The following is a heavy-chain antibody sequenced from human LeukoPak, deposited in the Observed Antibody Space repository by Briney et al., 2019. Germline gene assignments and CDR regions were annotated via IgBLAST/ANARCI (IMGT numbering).Heavy chain of an antibody. CDR1: GGSFSGYY. J-gene: IGHJ3*02. CDR3: ARDCGGDCYSSKADAFDI. CDR2: IIHSGST. D-gene: IGHD2-21*02. Sequence: PSETLSLTCAVYGGSFSGYYWNWIRQPPGKGLEWIGEIIHSGSTNYNPSLKSRVTMSVDTSKNLLSLKLSLVTAADTAVYYCARDCGGDCYSSKADAFDIWGQGTMVTVSS. V-gene: IGHV4-34*12.